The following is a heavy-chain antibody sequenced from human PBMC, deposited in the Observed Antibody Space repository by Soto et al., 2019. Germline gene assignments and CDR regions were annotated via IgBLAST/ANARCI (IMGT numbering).Heavy chain of an antibody. CDR3: AKAYGVGGTSWFDP. CDR1: GGAFSGYY. V-gene: IGHV4-34*01. CDR2: INHSGST. D-gene: IGHD1-26*01. J-gene: IGHJ5*02. Sequence: SATLSLTCAVYGGAFSGYYWSWIRQPPGKGLEWSGEINHSGSTNYTPSLKSRVTISVDTSQTQFSLKLSSGPAADTAVYYCAKAYGVGGTSWFDPWGQGTLVTVSS.